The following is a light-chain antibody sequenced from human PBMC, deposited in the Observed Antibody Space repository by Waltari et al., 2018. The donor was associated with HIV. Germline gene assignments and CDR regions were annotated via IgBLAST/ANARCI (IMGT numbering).Light chain of an antibody. CDR3: SSYTSSTTYV. CDR1: SNDVGSSNY. Sequence: QSALTQPASVSGSPGQSITISCTGTSNDVGSSNYVSWHQQHPGAAPTLIMHHLSDRTSRISHLFSGSKSGNTASLTISGIQTENEADYYCSSYTSSTTYVFGTGTRVTVL. CDR2: HLS. J-gene: IGLJ1*01. V-gene: IGLV2-14*03.